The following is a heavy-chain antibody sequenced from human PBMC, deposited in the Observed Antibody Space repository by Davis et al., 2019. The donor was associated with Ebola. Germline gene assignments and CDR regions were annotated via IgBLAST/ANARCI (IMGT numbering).Heavy chain of an antibody. CDR3: ARESHTTSPVV. Sequence: GGSLRLSCAASGFTFSSYSMHWVRQAPGKGLEWVSSISSSSSYIYYADSVKGRFTASRDNAKNSLYLQMNGLRAEDTAVYYCARESHTTSPVVWGQGTLVTVSS. D-gene: IGHD1-14*01. J-gene: IGHJ4*02. V-gene: IGHV3-21*01. CDR1: GFTFSSYS. CDR2: ISSSSSYI.